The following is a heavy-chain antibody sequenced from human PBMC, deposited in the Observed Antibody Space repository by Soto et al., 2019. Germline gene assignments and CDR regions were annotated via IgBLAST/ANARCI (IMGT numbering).Heavy chain of an antibody. D-gene: IGHD3-22*01. CDR1: GFTFSSYA. CDR2: ISGSGGST. J-gene: IGHJ4*02. V-gene: IGHV3-23*01. CDR3: AKARLPHYYDSSGYYPDYFDY. Sequence: GGSLRLSCAASGFTFSSYAMSWVRQAPGKGLEWVSAISGSGGSTYYADSVKGRFTISRDNSKNTLYLQMNSLRAEDTAVYYCAKARLPHYYDSSGYYPDYFDYWGQGTLVTVSS.